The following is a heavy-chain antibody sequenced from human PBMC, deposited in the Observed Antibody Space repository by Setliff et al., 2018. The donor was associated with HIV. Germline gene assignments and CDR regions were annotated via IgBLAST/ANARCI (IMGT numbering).Heavy chain of an antibody. J-gene: IGHJ6*03. D-gene: IGHD2-2*01. CDR3: ARGDCSSTSCYRDYYYYMDV. V-gene: IGHV4-39*01. CDR1: GGSISSSSYY. CDR2: IYYSGST. Sequence: PSETLSLTCTVSGGSISSSSYYWGWIRQPPGKGLEWIGSIYYSGSTYYNPSLKSRVTISVDTSKNQFSLKLSSVTAADTAVYYCARGDCSSTSCYRDYYYYMDVWGKGTTVTVSS.